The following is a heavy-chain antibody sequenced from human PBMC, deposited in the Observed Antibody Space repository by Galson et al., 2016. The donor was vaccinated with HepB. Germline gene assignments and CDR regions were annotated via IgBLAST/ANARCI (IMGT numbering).Heavy chain of an antibody. CDR2: ISHSGST. CDR1: GGSLSGHY. J-gene: IGHJ6*04. D-gene: IGHD5-12*01. V-gene: IGHV4-34*01. Sequence: ETLSLTCAANGGSLSGHYWGWVRQPPGIGLEWIGEISHSGSTHYNPALKSRVILSVDTSKNQFSLKLTSVTAADTAVYFCTRVGYNGYDFGGMDVWDKGTTVTVSS. CDR3: TRVGYNGYDFGGMDV.